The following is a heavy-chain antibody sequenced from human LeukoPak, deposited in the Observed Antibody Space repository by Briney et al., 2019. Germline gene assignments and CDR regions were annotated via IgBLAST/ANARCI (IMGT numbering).Heavy chain of an antibody. CDR1: GGSISSGGYS. J-gene: IGHJ4*02. CDR2: IYHSGST. Sequence: SQTLSLTCAVSGGSISSGGYSWSWIRQPPGKGLEWIGYIYHSGSTYYNPSLKSRVTISVDRSKNQFSLKLSSVTAADTAVYHCARIAAAGTYFDYWGQGTLVTVSS. V-gene: IGHV4-30-2*01. CDR3: ARIAAAGTYFDY. D-gene: IGHD6-13*01.